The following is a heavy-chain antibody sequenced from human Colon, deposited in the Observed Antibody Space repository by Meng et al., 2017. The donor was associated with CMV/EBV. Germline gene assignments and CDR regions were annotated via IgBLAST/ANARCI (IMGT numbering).Heavy chain of an antibody. J-gene: IGHJ6*02. CDR3: AYCGGACHGPVWGV. CDR1: GGSFSGYY. V-gene: IGHV4-34*01. CDR2: INHSGST. D-gene: IGHD2-21*01. Sequence: SETLSLTCAVYGGSFSGYYWSWIRQPPGKGLEWIGEINHSGSTNYNPSLKSRVTISVDTSKNQFSLKLSSVTAADTAVYYCAYCGGACHGPVWGVWGQGTTVTVSS.